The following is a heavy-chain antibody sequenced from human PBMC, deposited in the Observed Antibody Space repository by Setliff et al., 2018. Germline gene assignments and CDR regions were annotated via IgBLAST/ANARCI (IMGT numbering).Heavy chain of an antibody. CDR3: ARNWVTAQHYYYGMDV. Sequence: GGSLRLSCAASEFIFTNYWMSWVRQAPGKGLEWVANINQDGSEIYSVDSVKGRFTISRDNSKNTLYLQMDSLRAEDTAVYYCARNWVTAQHYYYGMDVWGQGTTVTVSS. V-gene: IGHV3-7*01. CDR2: INQDGSEI. J-gene: IGHJ6*02. D-gene: IGHD2-21*02. CDR1: EFIFTNYW.